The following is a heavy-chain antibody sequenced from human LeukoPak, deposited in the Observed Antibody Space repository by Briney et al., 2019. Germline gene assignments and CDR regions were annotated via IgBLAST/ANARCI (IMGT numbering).Heavy chain of an antibody. CDR3: ARHNDYASLMDV. D-gene: IGHD2-2*01. CDR1: RVSVTTSGYY. CDR2: ISYSGIT. V-gene: IGHV4-39*01. Sequence: SETLSLTCTVFRVSVTTSGYYGAWIRQPPGRGLEWIGSISYSGITYYKPSLRGRVTISGDTAKNQFSLKLSSVTAADTAVYYCARHNDYASLMDVWGQGTTVTVSS. J-gene: IGHJ6*02.